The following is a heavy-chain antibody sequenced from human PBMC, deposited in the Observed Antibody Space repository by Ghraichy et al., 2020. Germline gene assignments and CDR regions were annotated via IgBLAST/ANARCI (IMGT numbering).Heavy chain of an antibody. CDR1: GYNLNNYG. Sequence: ASVKVSCKASGYNLNNYGITWVRQAPGQGLEWMGWISANKGNANYEQKFQGRVTMTTDPSTNTAYMELRSLRSDDTAVYYCARGEFDYYYGMDVWGQGTTVTVSS. V-gene: IGHV1-18*01. CDR3: ARGEFDYYYGMDV. CDR2: ISANKGNA. D-gene: IGHD3-16*01. J-gene: IGHJ6*02.